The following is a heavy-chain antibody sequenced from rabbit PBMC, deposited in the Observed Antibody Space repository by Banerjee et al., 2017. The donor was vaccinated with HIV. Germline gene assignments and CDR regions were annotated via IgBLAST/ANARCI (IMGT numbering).Heavy chain of an antibody. Sequence: QQQLEESGGGLVKPGGTLTLTCKASGIDFSTNYYMCWVRQAPGKGLEWIGMIVAGKNSAYYASWVNGRFTISSDSAQNTVDLQINSLTAADTATYFCVRDWDLWGPGTLVTVS. CDR2: IVAGKNSA. J-gene: IGHJ6*01. CDR1: GIDFSTNYY. CDR3: VRDWDL. V-gene: IGHV1S43*01.